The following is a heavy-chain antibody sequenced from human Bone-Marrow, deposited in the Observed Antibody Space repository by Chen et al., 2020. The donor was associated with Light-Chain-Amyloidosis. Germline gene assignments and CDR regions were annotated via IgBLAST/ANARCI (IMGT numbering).Heavy chain of an antibody. V-gene: IGHV4-39*07. D-gene: IGHD3-10*01. CDR1: GGSISSSSYY. CDR2: IYYSGST. CDR3: ARARLNMVRGVAPYYFDY. J-gene: IGHJ4*02. Sequence: QLQLQESGPRLVKSSGTLSLTCTVSGGSISSSSYYWGWIRQPPGKGLEWIGSIYYSGSTYYNPSLKSRVTISVDTSKNQFSLKLSSVTAADTAVYYCARARLNMVRGVAPYYFDYWGQGTLVTVSS.